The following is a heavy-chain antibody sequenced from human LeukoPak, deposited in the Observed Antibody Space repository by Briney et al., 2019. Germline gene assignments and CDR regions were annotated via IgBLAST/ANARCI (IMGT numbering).Heavy chain of an antibody. D-gene: IGHD3-22*01. CDR3: ARDGASSLLRKGFNRQYYYGMDV. Sequence: GGSLRLSCAASGFTFNTFSMNWVRQAPGKGLEWISAITGSGGHTYYADSVKGRFTISRDNAKNSLYLQMNSLRAEDTAVYYCARDGASSLLRKGFNRQYYYGMDVWGQGTTVTVSS. CDR2: ITGSGGHT. J-gene: IGHJ6*02. CDR1: GFTFNTFS. V-gene: IGHV3-21*01.